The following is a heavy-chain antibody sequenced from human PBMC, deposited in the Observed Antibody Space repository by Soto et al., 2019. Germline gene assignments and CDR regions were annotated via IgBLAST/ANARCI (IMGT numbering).Heavy chain of an antibody. J-gene: IGHJ4*02. CDR1: GFTFSTYS. D-gene: IGHD6-13*01. CDR3: ALRAGPL. CDR2: ISSSSNTI. V-gene: IGHV3-48*01. Sequence: GGSLRHSCAASGFTFSTYSMNWVRQAPGKGLEWISYISSSSNTIYYADSVKGRFTISRDNAKNSLYLQMNSLRAEDTAVYYCALRAGPLGGQGTLVTVSS.